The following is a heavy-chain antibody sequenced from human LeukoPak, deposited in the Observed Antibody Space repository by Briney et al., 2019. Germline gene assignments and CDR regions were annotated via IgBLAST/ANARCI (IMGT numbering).Heavy chain of an antibody. CDR2: IYWNDDK. J-gene: IGHJ5*02. D-gene: IGHD4-11*01. CDR3: AHRRNSNYATTNWFDP. CDR1: GFSLSTSGGG. Sequence: ESGPTLVKPTQTLTLTCTFSGFSLSTSGGGVGWIRQPPGKALEWLALIYWNDDKRYRPSLKSRLPITKDTSNTQVALTMTNMDPVDTATYYSAHRRNSNYATTNWFDPWGQGTLVTVSS. V-gene: IGHV2-5*01.